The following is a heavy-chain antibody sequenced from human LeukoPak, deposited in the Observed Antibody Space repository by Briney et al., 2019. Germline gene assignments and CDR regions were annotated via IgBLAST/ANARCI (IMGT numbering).Heavy chain of an antibody. V-gene: IGHV1-69*05. J-gene: IGHJ4*02. CDR1: GDTFNNYA. CDR2: IIPMFGTA. CDR3: VLGYCSGGCAWYGGDY. Sequence: SVKVSCKASGDTFNNYAISWVRQAPGQRLEWMGGIIPMFGTADYGQKFQGRVMIMTDESTSTGYMDLSSLRSEDTAIYYCVLGYCSGGCAWYGGDYWGQGTLVTVSS. D-gene: IGHD2-15*01.